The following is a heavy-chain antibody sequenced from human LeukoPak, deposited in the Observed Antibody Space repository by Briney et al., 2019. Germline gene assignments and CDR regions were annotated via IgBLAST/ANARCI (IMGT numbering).Heavy chain of an antibody. CDR2: ISSSRSYI. J-gene: IGHJ4*02. CDR3: ARDPFIRYFDWLLQGYFDY. Sequence: GGSLRLSCAASGFTFSSYSMNWVRQAPGKGLEWVSSISSSRSYIYYADSVKGRFTISRDNAKNSLYLQMNSLRAEDTAVYYCARDPFIRYFDWLLQGYFDYWGQGTLVTVSS. V-gene: IGHV3-21*01. CDR1: GFTFSSYS. D-gene: IGHD3-9*01.